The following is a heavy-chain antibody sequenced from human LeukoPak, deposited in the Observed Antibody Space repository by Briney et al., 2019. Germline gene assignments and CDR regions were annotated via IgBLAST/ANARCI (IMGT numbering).Heavy chain of an antibody. CDR1: GGYISTYY. D-gene: IGHD5-18*01. Sequence: SETLSLTCTVSGGYISTYYWTWIRQPPGKGLEWIGNIYYTGSTNYNPSLKSRVTMSVDTSKNQFSLKLSSVTAADTAVYYCARDRGGYSYGPSYFDYWGQGTLVTVSS. CDR2: IYYTGST. CDR3: ARDRGGYSYGPSYFDY. V-gene: IGHV4-59*12. J-gene: IGHJ4*02.